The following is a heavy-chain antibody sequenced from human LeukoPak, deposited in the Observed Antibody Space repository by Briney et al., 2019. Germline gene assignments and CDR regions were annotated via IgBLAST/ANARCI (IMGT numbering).Heavy chain of an antibody. V-gene: IGHV4-59*01. CDR1: GGSISSYY. CDR2: IYYSGST. CDR3: ASFAYYYYYMDV. J-gene: IGHJ6*03. Sequence: KPSETLSLTCTVSGGSISSYYWSWIRQPPGKGLEWIGYIYYSGSTNYNPSLKSRVTISVDTSKNQFSLKLSSVTAADTAVYYCASFAYYYYYMDVWGKGTTVTVSS.